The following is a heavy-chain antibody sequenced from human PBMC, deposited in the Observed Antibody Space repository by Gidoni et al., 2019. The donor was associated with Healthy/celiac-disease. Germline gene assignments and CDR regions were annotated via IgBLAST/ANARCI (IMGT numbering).Heavy chain of an antibody. CDR1: GGSFSGYY. V-gene: IGHV4-34*01. Sequence: QVQLQQWGAGLLKPSETLSLTCAVYGGSFSGYYWSWIRQPPGKGLEWIGEINHSGSTNYNPSLKSRVTISVDTSKNQFSLKLSSVTAADTAVYYCARADSSSWYALDYWGQGTLVTVSS. J-gene: IGHJ4*02. D-gene: IGHD6-13*01. CDR3: ARADSSSWYALDY. CDR2: INHSGST.